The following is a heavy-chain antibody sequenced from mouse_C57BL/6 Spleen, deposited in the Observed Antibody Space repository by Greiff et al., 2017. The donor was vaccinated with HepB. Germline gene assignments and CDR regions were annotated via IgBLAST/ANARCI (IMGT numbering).Heavy chain of an antibody. CDR3: VYDYDGAWFAY. CDR1: GFNIKDDY. CDR2: IDPENGDT. Sequence: EVHLVESGAELVRPGASVKLSCTASGFNIKDDYMHWVKQRPEQGLEWIGWIDPENGDTEYASKFQGKATITADTSSNTAYLKLSSLTSEDTAVYYCVYDYDGAWFAYWGQGTLVTVSA. V-gene: IGHV14-4*01. D-gene: IGHD2-4*01. J-gene: IGHJ3*01.